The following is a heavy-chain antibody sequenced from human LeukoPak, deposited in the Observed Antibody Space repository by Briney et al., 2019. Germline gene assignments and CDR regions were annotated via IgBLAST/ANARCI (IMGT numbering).Heavy chain of an antibody. CDR3: ARDRSPEHYYDSSHWDYYYGMDV. D-gene: IGHD3-22*01. J-gene: IGHJ6*02. CDR2: IYYSGST. Sequence: SETLSLTCTVSGGSVSSGSYYWSWIRQPPGKGLEWIGYIYYSGSTNYNPSLKSRVTISVDTPKNQFSLKLSSVTAADTAVYYCARDRSPEHYYDSSHWDYYYGMDVWGQGTTVTVSS. V-gene: IGHV4-61*01. CDR1: GGSVSSGSYY.